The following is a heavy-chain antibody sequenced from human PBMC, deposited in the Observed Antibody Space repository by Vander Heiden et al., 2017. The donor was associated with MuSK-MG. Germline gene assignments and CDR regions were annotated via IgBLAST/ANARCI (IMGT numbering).Heavy chain of an antibody. CDR3: ARLNDYGDYGLDY. CDR1: GGSISSYY. CDR2: IYYSGST. J-gene: IGHJ4*02. D-gene: IGHD4-17*01. Sequence: QVQLQESVPGLVKPSETLSLTCTVSGGSISSYYWSWIRQPPGKGLEWIGYIYYSGSTNYNPALKSRVTISVDTSKNQFSLKLSSVTAADTAVYYCARLNDYGDYGLDYWGQGTLVTVSS. V-gene: IGHV4-59*01.